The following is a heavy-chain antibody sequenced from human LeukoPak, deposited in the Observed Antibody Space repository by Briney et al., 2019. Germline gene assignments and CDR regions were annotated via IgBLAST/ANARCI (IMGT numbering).Heavy chain of an antibody. CDR1: GYTFTSYG. Sequence: ASVKVSCKASGYTFTSYGISWVRQAPGQGLEWMGWISAYNGNTNYAQKLQGRVTMTTDTSTSTAYMELRSLRSDDTAVYYCARDPAITMIPFGAFDICGQGTMVTVSS. J-gene: IGHJ3*02. D-gene: IGHD3-22*01. V-gene: IGHV1-18*01. CDR2: ISAYNGNT. CDR3: ARDPAITMIPFGAFDI.